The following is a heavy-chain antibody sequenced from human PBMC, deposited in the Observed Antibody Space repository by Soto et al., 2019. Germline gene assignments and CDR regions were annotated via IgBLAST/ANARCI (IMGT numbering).Heavy chain of an antibody. J-gene: IGHJ4*02. D-gene: IGHD2-15*01. V-gene: IGHV3-23*01. CDR2: ISGSGGRT. CDR1: GFTFSNYG. CDR3: AKSDCSGGSCYSPFDC. Sequence: EVQVLESGGGLVQPGGSLRLSCAASGFTFSNYGMSWVRQAPGKGLEWVSSISGSGGRTYYADSVKGRFTIDGDNSKHTLYLPADSLRSEDTAFYYCAKSDCSGGSCYSPFDCWGQGALVTVSS.